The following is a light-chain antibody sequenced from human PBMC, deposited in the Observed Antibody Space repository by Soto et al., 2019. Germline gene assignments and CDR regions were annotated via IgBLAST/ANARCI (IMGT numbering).Light chain of an antibody. CDR3: QQYNRYSPT. CDR1: QSISSW. CDR2: DAS. V-gene: IGKV1-5*01. Sequence: DIQMTQSPSTLSASVGDRVTITCRASQSISSWLAWYQQKPGKAPKLLIYDASSLESGVPSRFSGSGSGTEFTLTISSLQPDDFATYYCQQYNRYSPTCGQGTKVDIK. J-gene: IGKJ1*01.